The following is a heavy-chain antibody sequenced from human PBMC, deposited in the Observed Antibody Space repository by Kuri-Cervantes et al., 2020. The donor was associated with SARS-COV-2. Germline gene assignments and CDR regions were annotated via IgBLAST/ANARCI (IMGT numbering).Heavy chain of an antibody. CDR1: GGSISSSSYF. V-gene: IGHV4-39*02. J-gene: IGHJ6*03. D-gene: IGHD2-2*02. CDR3: AREGGYCSSTSCYRGVYYMDV. Sequence: SETLSLTCTVSGGSISSSSYFWGWIRQPPGKGLEWIGYVSYSGSTYYNPSLKSRVTISVDTSKNQFSLKLSSVTAADTAVYYRAREGGYCSSTSCYRGVYYMDVWGKGNTVNVSS. CDR2: VSYSGST.